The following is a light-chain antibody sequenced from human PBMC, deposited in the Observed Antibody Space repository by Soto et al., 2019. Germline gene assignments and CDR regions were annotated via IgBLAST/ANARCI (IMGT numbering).Light chain of an antibody. J-gene: IGLJ3*02. CDR3: CSYAGSRTLV. CDR2: EGS. Sequence: QSALTQPASVSGSPEQSITISCTGTSSDVGAYNLVSWYQHHPGKAHRLIIYEGSKRPSGISHRFSGSKSDNTASLTISGLRAEDEAHYHCCSYAGSRTLVFGGGTKLTVL. CDR1: SSDVGAYNL. V-gene: IGLV2-23*01.